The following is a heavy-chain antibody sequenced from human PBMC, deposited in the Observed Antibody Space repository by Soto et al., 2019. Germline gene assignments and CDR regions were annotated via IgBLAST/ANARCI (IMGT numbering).Heavy chain of an antibody. CDR3: ARLHRYGDHRPGY. CDR2: SSAYNGKT. V-gene: IGHV1-18*01. J-gene: IGHJ6*02. CDR1: GYTFTMYG. Sequence: QGQLVQSGAEVKKPGASVKVSCKASGYTFTMYGITWVRQAPGQGLVWLGWSSAYNGKTDYAEKFQGRVVMTAASSTTTAYMRLKSLRSVDPAVYYCARLHRYGDHRPGYWGQGTSVIVSS. D-gene: IGHD4-17*01.